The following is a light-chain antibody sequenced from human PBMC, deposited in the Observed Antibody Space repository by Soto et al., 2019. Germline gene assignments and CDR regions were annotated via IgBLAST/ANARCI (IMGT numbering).Light chain of an antibody. CDR2: DAS. CDR3: QQGSTCPHT. V-gene: IGKV3-11*01. Sequence: IVLTQSPATLSLSPGERATLSCRASQTVNRYLAWYQQKPGQAPRLLIYDASNRATGIPARFSGGGSGTDFTLPISSLEPEDFAIYYCQQGSTCPHTFGPGTRVDIK. J-gene: IGKJ3*01. CDR1: QTVNRY.